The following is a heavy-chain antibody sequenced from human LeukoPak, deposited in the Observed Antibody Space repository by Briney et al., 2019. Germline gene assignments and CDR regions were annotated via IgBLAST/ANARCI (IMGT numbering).Heavy chain of an antibody. V-gene: IGHV3-23*01. D-gene: IGHD6-19*01. CDR3: AKAGIAVSATPEY. CDR2: ISSGGGTT. CDR1: GFTFSTYW. J-gene: IGHJ4*02. Sequence: PGGSLRLSCAASGFTFSTYWMNWVRQAPGKGLEWVSVISSGGGTTYYSDSVKGRFIISRDNSRNTLYLQMNSLRADDTGVYYCAKAGIAVSATPEYCGQGTQVTVSS.